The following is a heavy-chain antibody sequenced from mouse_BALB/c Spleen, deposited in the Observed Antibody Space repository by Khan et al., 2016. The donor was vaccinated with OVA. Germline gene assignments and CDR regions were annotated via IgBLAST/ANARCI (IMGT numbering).Heavy chain of an antibody. D-gene: IGHD1-2*01. CDR1: GYTFTDYY. CDR3: ARRNYFGYTFAY. Sequence: QVQLQQSGAELARPGASVKLSCKASGYTFTDYYINWVKQRTGQGLEWIGEIYPRSGNTSYNEKFKGKATLTAVKSSSIAYMQLSSLTSEDSAVYFCARRNYFGYTFAYWGQGTLVTVSA. J-gene: IGHJ3*01. CDR2: IYPRSGNT. V-gene: IGHV1-77*01.